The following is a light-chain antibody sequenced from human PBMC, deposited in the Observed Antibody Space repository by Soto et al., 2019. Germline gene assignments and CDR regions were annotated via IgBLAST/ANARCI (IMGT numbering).Light chain of an antibody. J-gene: IGLJ3*02. CDR1: RSNVGNNA. V-gene: IGLV1-36*01. CDR2: YDD. Sequence: QSVLTQPPSVSEAPRQRVTISCSGSRSNVGNNAVDWYQQVPGQAPKLLIYYDDLLPAGVSDRFSGSKSGTSASLAISGRQSADEADYYCVAWDVNLNGWLFGGGTKVTVL. CDR3: VAWDVNLNGWL.